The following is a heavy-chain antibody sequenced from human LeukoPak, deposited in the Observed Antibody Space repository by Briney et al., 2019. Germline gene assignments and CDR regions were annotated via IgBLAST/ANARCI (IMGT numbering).Heavy chain of an antibody. V-gene: IGHV3-64*01. D-gene: IGHD3-10*01. CDR1: GFTFSSYA. CDR2: ISSNGGST. J-gene: IGHJ4*02. Sequence: GGSLRLSCAASGFTFSSYAMHWVRQAPGKGLEYVSAISSNGGSTYYANSVKGRFTISRDNSKNTLYLQMGSLRAEDMAVYYCARVGGSGSFPTYYFDYWGQGTLVTVSS. CDR3: ARVGGSGSFPTYYFDY.